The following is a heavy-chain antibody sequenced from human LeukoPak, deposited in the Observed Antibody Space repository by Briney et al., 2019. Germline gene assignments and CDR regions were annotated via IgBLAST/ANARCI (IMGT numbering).Heavy chain of an antibody. CDR2: IFTSGST. CDR3: SRGGANDL. Sequence: SETLSLTCTVVGGSITSDYWSWIRQLAGKGLEWIGRIFTSGSTAYNPSLKSRVTMSLDTSKNQFFLKLSSVTAADTAAYFCSRGGANDLWGQGTLVTVSS. J-gene: IGHJ5*02. V-gene: IGHV4-4*07. D-gene: IGHD4/OR15-4a*01. CDR1: GGSITSDY.